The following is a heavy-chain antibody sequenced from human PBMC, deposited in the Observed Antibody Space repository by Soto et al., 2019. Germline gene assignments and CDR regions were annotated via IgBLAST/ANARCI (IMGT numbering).Heavy chain of an antibody. D-gene: IGHD3-3*01. CDR2: INPNSGGT. J-gene: IGHJ4*02. CDR1: GYTFTGYY. Sequence: ASVKVSCKASGYTFTGYYMHWVRQAPGQGLEWMGWINPNSGGTNYAQKFQGWVTMTRDTSISTAYMELSRLRSDDKAVYYCARGIRARRFYDSWSGYSNRYYFDYWGQGTMVTVYS. V-gene: IGHV1-2*04. CDR3: ARGIRARRFYDSWSGYSNRYYFDY.